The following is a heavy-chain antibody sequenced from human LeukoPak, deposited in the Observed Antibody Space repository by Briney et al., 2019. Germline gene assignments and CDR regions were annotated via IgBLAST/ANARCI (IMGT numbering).Heavy chain of an antibody. CDR1: GYTFTSYG. V-gene: IGHV1-18*01. CDR3: VRPYYDSSGAYFDY. Sequence: ASVKVSCKASGYTFTSYGISWVRQAPGQGLEWMGWISTYNGNTNYAQKLQGRVTMTTDTSTSTAYMELRSLRSDDTAVYYCVRPYYDSSGAYFDYWGQGTLVTVSS. D-gene: IGHD3-22*01. CDR2: ISTYNGNT. J-gene: IGHJ4*02.